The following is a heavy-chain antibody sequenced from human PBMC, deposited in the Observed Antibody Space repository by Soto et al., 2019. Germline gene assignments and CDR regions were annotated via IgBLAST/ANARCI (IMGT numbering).Heavy chain of an antibody. CDR1: GGSISSSSSY. D-gene: IGHD3-10*01. Sequence: SETLSLTCTVSGGSISSSSSYWGWIRQPPGKGLEWIGTISYSGTTYYDPSLRSRVTISVDTSKNQVPLKLSSLTAADTAVYYCARRNYPYYFDYWGQGSLVTVSS. CDR2: ISYSGTT. V-gene: IGHV4-39*01. J-gene: IGHJ4*02. CDR3: ARRNYPYYFDY.